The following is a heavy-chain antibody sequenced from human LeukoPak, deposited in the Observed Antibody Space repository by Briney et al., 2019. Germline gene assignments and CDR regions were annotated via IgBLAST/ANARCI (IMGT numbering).Heavy chain of an antibody. Sequence: PSETLSLTCTVSGGSISSYYWSWIRQPPGKGLEWIGYIYYSGSTNYNPSLKSRVTISVDTSKNQFSLKLSSVTAADTAVYYCARGPYSSGWYYYYYGMDVWGQGTTVTVSS. CDR3: ARGPYSSGWYYYYYGMDV. V-gene: IGHV4-59*01. D-gene: IGHD6-19*01. CDR1: GGSISSYY. J-gene: IGHJ6*02. CDR2: IYYSGST.